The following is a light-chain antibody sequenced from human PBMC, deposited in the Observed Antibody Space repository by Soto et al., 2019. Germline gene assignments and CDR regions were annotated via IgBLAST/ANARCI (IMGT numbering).Light chain of an antibody. V-gene: IGKV1-39*01. CDR1: QGISSF. CDR3: QQSYSTLRIT. CDR2: AAS. J-gene: IGKJ5*01. Sequence: IQLTQNPSSLSASVGDRVTITCRASQGISSFLAWYQQKPGKAPKLLIYAASSLQSGVPSRFSGSGSGTDFTLTISSLQPEDFATYYCQQSYSTLRITFGQGTRLEV.